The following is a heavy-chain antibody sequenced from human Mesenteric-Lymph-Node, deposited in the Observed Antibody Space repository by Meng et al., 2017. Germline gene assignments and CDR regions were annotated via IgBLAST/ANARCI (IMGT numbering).Heavy chain of an antibody. CDR2: IYYSGST. V-gene: IGHV4-31*03. Sequence: QAQLQGAGPRFGTPSRPLSLACTCSSCSTSSGFFCSLVRQYPGKGLEWIGYIYYSGSTKYNPSLERRVTISVDTSKNQFSLNLDSVTAADTAVYYCARSISWYFDYTGQGTLVTVSS. D-gene: IGHD6-13*01. CDR1: SCSTSSGFF. CDR3: ARSISWYFDY. J-gene: IGHJ4*02.